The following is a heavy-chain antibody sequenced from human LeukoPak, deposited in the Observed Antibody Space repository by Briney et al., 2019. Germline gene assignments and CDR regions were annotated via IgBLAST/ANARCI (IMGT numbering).Heavy chain of an antibody. V-gene: IGHV3-21*01. CDR3: ARDLSTMVRGDFDY. D-gene: IGHD3-10*01. J-gene: IGHJ4*02. Sequence: PGGSLRLSCAASGFTFSSYSMNWVRQAPGKGLEWVSSISSSSSYIYYADSVKGRFTISRDNAKNSLYLQMNSLRAEDTAVYYCARDLSTMVRGDFDYWGQGTLVTVSS. CDR2: ISSSSSYI. CDR1: GFTFSSYS.